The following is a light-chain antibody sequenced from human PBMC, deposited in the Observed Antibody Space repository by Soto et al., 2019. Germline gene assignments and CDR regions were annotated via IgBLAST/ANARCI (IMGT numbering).Light chain of an antibody. CDR1: SSDVGAYDY. J-gene: IGLJ1*01. CDR3: SSYTSSSTLV. Sequence: QPVLPQPASVSGSPGQSITVSCTGTSSDVGAYDYVSWYQHHPGKAPKLMIYDVSYRPSGVSNRFSGSKSGNTASLTISGLQAEDEADYYCSSYTSSSTLVFVTGTKVTV. V-gene: IGLV2-14*03. CDR2: DVS.